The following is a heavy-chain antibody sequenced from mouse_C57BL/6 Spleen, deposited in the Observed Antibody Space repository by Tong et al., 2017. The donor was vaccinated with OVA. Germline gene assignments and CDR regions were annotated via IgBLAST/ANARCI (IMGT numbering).Heavy chain of an antibody. J-gene: IGHJ1*01. V-gene: IGHV1-20*02. CDR2: INPYNGDT. CDR3: ASPLPDWYFDV. CDR1: GYSFTGYF. D-gene: IGHD5-5*01. Sequence: EVQLQQSGPELVKPGASVKISCKASGYSFTGYFMNWVMQSHGKSLEWIGRINPYNGDTFYNQKFKGKATLTVDKSSSTAHMELRSLASEDCAVYYCASPLPDWYFDVWGAGTTVTVSS.